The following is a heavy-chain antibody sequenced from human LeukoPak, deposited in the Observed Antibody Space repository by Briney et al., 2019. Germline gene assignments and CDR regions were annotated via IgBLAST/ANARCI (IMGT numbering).Heavy chain of an antibody. Sequence: SETLSLTCAVYGGSFSGYYWSWIRQPPGKGLEWIGEINHSGSTNYNPSLKSRVTISVDTSKNQFSLKLSSVTAADTAVYYCARGLYDLWSGTLFDYWGQGTLVTVSS. CDR1: GGSFSGYY. J-gene: IGHJ4*02. D-gene: IGHD3-3*01. CDR3: ARGLYDLWSGTLFDY. V-gene: IGHV4-34*01. CDR2: INHSGST.